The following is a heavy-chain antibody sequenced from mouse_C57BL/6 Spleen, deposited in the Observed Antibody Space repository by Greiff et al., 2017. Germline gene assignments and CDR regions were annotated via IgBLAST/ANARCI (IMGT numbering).Heavy chain of an antibody. CDR3: ARWPPLTTVVDEGYFDV. J-gene: IGHJ1*03. Sequence: QVQLQQPGAELVKPGASVKLSCKASGYTFTSYWMHWVKQRPGQGLEWIGMIHPKSGSTNYNEKFKSKATLTVDKSSSTAYMQLSSLTSEDSAVYYCARWPPLTTVVDEGYFDVWGTGTTVTVSS. CDR2: IHPKSGST. D-gene: IGHD1-1*01. V-gene: IGHV1-64*01. CDR1: GYTFTSYW.